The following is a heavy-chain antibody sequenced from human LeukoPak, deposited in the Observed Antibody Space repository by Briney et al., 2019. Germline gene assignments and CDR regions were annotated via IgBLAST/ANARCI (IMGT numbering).Heavy chain of an antibody. V-gene: IGHV3-23*01. D-gene: IGHD3-22*01. Sequence: GGSLRLSCAASGFTFSSYAMSWVRQAPGKGLEWVSAISGSGGSTYYADSVKGRFTISRDNSKNTLYLQMNSLRAEDTAVYYCAKVHTSLQTYYYDSSSGGGYYFDYWGQGTLVTVSS. CDR1: GFTFSSYA. J-gene: IGHJ4*02. CDR2: ISGSGGST. CDR3: AKVHTSLQTYYYDSSSGGGYYFDY.